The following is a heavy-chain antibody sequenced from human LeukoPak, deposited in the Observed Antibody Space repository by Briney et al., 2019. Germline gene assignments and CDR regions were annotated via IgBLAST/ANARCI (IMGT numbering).Heavy chain of an antibody. CDR2: IYCSGST. Sequence: SETLSLTCTVSGGSISSYYWSWIRQPPGKGLEWIGYIYCSGSTNYNPSLKSRVTISVDTSKNQFSLKLSSVTAADTAVYYCARVDGDYVYYFDYWGQGTLVTVSS. CDR1: GGSISSYY. CDR3: ARVDGDYVYYFDY. V-gene: IGHV4-59*01. J-gene: IGHJ4*02. D-gene: IGHD3-16*01.